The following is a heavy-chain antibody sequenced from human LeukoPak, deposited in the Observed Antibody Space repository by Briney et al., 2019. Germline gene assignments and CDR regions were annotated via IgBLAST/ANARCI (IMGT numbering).Heavy chain of an antibody. CDR2: IYYSGST. D-gene: IGHD3-10*01. V-gene: IGHV4-59*01. J-gene: IGHJ6*02. CDR3: ARGSGSYYMRYYYYGMDV. Sequence: SETLSLTCTVSGGSISSYYWSWIRQPPGKGLEWIGYIYYSGSTNYNPSLKSRATISVDTSKNQFSLKLSSVTAADTAVYYCARGSGSYYMRYYYYGMDVWGQGTTVTASS. CDR1: GGSISSYY.